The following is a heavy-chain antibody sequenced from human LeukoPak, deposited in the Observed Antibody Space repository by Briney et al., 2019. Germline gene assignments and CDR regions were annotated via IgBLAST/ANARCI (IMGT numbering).Heavy chain of an antibody. CDR2: ISGSGGST. CDR3: AKQLGYCSDGSCYFPY. CDR1: GFTFSSYA. D-gene: IGHD2-15*01. J-gene: IGHJ4*02. Sequence: GGSLRLSCAASGFTFSSYAMSWVRQAPGKGLEWVSAISGSGGSTYYADSMKGRFTTSRDNSKRTLCLQMNSLRAEDTAVYHCAKQLGYCSDGSCYFPYWGQGTLVTVSS. V-gene: IGHV3-23*01.